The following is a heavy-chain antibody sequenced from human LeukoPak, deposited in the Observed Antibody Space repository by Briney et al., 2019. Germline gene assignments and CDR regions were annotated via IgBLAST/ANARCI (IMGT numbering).Heavy chain of an antibody. Sequence: SETLSLTCTVSGGSISSSSYYWGWIRQPPGKGLEWIGSIYYSGSTYYSPSLRSRATISVDKSKNQFSLKLSSVTAADTAVYYCARYPYPSWGQGTLVTVSS. CDR3: ARYPYPS. J-gene: IGHJ5*02. CDR2: IYYSGST. V-gene: IGHV4-39*07. CDR1: GGSISSSSYY. D-gene: IGHD2-21*01.